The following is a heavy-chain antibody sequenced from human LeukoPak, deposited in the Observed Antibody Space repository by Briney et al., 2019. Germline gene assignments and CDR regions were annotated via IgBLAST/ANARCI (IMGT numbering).Heavy chain of an antibody. J-gene: IGHJ4*02. CDR2: ISAYNGNT. Sequence: ASVKVSCKASGYTFTGYYMHWVRQAPGQGLEWMGWISAYNGNTNYAQKLQGRVTMTTDTSTSTAYMELRSLRSDDTAVYYCARDYDSSGYYYPTFDYWGQGTLVTVSS. CDR3: ARDYDSSGYYYPTFDY. CDR1: GYTFTGYY. D-gene: IGHD3-22*01. V-gene: IGHV1-18*04.